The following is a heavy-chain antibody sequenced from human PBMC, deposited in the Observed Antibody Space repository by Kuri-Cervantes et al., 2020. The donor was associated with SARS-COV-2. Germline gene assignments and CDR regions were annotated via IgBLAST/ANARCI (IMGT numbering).Heavy chain of an antibody. CDR2: INPNSGGT. V-gene: IGHV1-2*02. CDR3: ARDFQSKSGYYYYGMDV. Sequence: ASVKVSCKASGYTFTGYYMHWVRQAPGQGLEWMGWINPNSGGTNYAQKFQGRVTMTRDTSISTAYMELSRLRSDDTAVYYCARDFQSKSGYYYYGMDVWGQGTTVTVSS. D-gene: IGHD4-11*01. CDR1: GYTFTGYY. J-gene: IGHJ6*02.